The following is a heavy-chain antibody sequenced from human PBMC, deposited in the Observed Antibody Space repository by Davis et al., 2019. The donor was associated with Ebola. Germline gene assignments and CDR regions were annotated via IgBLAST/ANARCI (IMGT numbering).Heavy chain of an antibody. V-gene: IGHV4-4*02. Sequence: MPSETLSLTCTVSGGSISSDNWWNWVRQPPGKGLEWIGEIYHSGSTNYNPSLKSRVTISVDKSKNQFSLKLSSVTAADTAVYYCAGQLESQVGGMDVWGQGTTVTVS. CDR2: IYHSGST. J-gene: IGHJ6*02. CDR1: GGSISSDNW. CDR3: AGQLESQVGGMDV. D-gene: IGHD1-1*01.